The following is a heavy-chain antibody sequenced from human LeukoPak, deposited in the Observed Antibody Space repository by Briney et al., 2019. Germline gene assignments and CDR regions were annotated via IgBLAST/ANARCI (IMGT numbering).Heavy chain of an antibody. J-gene: IGHJ4*01. CDR3: ARRNILSGYYHFDY. CDR2: LSSGGPT. Sequence: SEALSLTCTVSGVSITSINYYWAWIRQPPGKGLEWIGSLSSGGPTYNNPSLESQTSISADTSSNQLFLKLTSVTAADTAVYFCARRNILSGYYHFDYWGHGTLVTVSS. V-gene: IGHV4-39*01. D-gene: IGHD3-9*01. CDR1: GVSITSINYY.